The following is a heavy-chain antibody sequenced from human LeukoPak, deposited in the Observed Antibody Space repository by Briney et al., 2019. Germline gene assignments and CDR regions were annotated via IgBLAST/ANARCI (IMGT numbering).Heavy chain of an antibody. CDR3: AKDRLYSSGLAYYYYGMDV. CDR1: GFTFSSYS. Sequence: GGSLRLSCAASGFTFSSYSMNWVRQAPGKGLEWVSSISSSSSYIYYADSVKGRFTISRDNAKNSLYLQMNSLRAEDTAVYYCAKDRLYSSGLAYYYYGMDVWGKGTTVTVSS. V-gene: IGHV3-21*01. D-gene: IGHD6-19*01. CDR2: ISSSSSYI. J-gene: IGHJ6*04.